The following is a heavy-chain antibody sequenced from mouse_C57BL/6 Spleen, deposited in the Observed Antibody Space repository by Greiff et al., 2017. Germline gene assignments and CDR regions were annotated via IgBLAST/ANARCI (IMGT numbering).Heavy chain of an antibody. V-gene: IGHV1-9*01. CDR3: ARWEHYYGSSFYAMDY. Sequence: QVQLQQSGAELMKPGASVKLSCKATGYTFTGYWIEWVKQRPGHGLEWIGEILPGSGSTNYNEKFKGKATFTADTSSNTAYMQLSSLTSEDSAVYFCARWEHYYGSSFYAMDYWGQGTSVTVSS. CDR1: GYTFTGYW. D-gene: IGHD1-1*01. J-gene: IGHJ4*01. CDR2: ILPGSGST.